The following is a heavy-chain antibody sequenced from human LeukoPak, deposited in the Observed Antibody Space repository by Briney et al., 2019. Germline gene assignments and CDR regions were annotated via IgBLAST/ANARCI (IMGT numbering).Heavy chain of an antibody. D-gene: IGHD6-19*01. CDR2: INQDGSEK. Sequence: PGGSLRLSCAASGFTFSTYWMTWVRQAPGKGLEWVANINQDGSEKYYVDSVTGRFTISRDNAKNSLYLQMNSLRAEDTAFYYCARDGDSGWSLSPWGQGTLVTVSS. CDR1: GFTFSTYW. V-gene: IGHV3-7*01. J-gene: IGHJ5*02. CDR3: ARDGDSGWSLSP.